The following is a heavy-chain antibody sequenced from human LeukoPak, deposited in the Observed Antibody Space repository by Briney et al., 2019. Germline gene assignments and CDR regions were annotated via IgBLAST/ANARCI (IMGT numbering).Heavy chain of an antibody. J-gene: IGHJ4*02. V-gene: IGHV4-4*08. CDR3: ARVRQYYFDY. CDR1: DDSITMYY. Sequence: SETLSLTCTVSDDSITMYYWTWIRQPPGKGLEWIGRIYTSGSTNYNPSLKSRVTISVDTSKNQFSLKLSSVTAADTAVYYCARVRQYYFDYWGQGTLVTVSP. CDR2: IYTSGST.